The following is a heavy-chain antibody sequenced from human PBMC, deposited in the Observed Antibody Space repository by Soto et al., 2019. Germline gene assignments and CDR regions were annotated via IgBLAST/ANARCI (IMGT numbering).Heavy chain of an antibody. Sequence: QVQLVESGGGVVQPGRSLRLSCAASGSTFSSYGMHWVRQAPGKGLEWVAVISYDGSNKYYADSVKGRFTISRDNSKNTLYLQMNSLRAEDTAVYYCAKTWELLHGYYYYGMDVWGQGTTVTVSS. J-gene: IGHJ6*02. V-gene: IGHV3-30*18. D-gene: IGHD1-26*01. CDR3: AKTWELLHGYYYYGMDV. CDR2: ISYDGSNK. CDR1: GSTFSSYG.